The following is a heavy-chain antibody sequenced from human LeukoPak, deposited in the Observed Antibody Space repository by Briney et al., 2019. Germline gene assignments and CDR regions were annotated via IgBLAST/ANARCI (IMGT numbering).Heavy chain of an antibody. CDR3: ARDSALDTAMDTFDY. D-gene: IGHD5-18*01. J-gene: IGHJ4*02. CDR1: GFTFSSYS. CDR2: ISSSSSTI. Sequence: GGSLRLSCAASGFTFSSYSMNWVRQAPGKGLEWVSYISSSSSTIYYADSVKGRFTISRDNAKNSLYLQVNSLRAEDTAVYYCARDSALDTAMDTFDYWGQGTLVTVSP. V-gene: IGHV3-48*01.